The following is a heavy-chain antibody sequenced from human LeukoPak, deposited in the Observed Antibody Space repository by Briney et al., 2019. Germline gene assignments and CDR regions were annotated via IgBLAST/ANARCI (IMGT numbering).Heavy chain of an antibody. Sequence: GGSLRLSCAASGFTFSSYSMNWVRQAPGKGLEWVSSISSSSSYIYYADSVKGRFTISRDNAKNSLYLQMNSLRAEGTAVYYCARDRRGSYDAFDIWGQGTMVTVSS. CDR1: GFTFSSYS. CDR2: ISSSSSYI. J-gene: IGHJ3*02. V-gene: IGHV3-21*01. D-gene: IGHD1-26*01. CDR3: ARDRRGSYDAFDI.